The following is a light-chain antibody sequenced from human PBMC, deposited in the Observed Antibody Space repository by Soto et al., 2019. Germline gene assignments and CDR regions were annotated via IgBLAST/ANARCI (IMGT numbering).Light chain of an antibody. CDR1: QSVSSY. J-gene: IGKJ3*01. CDR3: QQRSNGPLIFP. V-gene: IGKV3-11*01. Sequence: EIVLTQSPATLSLSPGERATLSCRASQSVSSYLAWYPQKPGQAPRLLSYDASNRATGIPARFSGSGSGTDFTLTISSLEPEYLAVSCRQQRSNGPLIFPFAPGTKVDIK. CDR2: DAS.